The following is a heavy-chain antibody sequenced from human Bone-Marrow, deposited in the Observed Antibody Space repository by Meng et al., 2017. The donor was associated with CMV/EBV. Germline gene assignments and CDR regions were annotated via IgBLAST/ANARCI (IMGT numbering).Heavy chain of an antibody. Sequence: QVQLVQSGAEVKKPGASVKVSCKASGYTFTGYYMHWVRQAPGQGLEWMGWINPNSGGTNYAQKLQGRVTMTTDTSTSTAYMELRSLRSDDTAVYYCAWGSETYYFDYWGQGALVTVSS. CDR3: AWGSETYYFDY. J-gene: IGHJ4*02. CDR2: INPNSGGT. D-gene: IGHD3-16*01. V-gene: IGHV1-2*02. CDR1: GYTFTGYY.